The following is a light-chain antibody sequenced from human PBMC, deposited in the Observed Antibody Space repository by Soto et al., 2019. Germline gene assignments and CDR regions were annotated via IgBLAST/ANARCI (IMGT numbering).Light chain of an antibody. J-gene: IGKJ2*01. CDR3: MQALQTPPT. CDR2: LGS. V-gene: IGKV2-28*01. Sequence: IVMTQSPLSLPVTPGEPASISCRSSQSLLHSNGYNSLDWYLQKPGQSPQLLIYLGSNRASGVPDRFSGSGSGTDFTLKISRVEAEDVGVYYCMQALQTPPTFGQGTKLEIK. CDR1: QSLLHSNGYNS.